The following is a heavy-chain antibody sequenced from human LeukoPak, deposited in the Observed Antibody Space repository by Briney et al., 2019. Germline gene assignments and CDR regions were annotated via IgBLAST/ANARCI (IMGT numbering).Heavy chain of an antibody. D-gene: IGHD1-14*01. CDR1: GDSIGNYY. J-gene: IGHJ3*02. CDR3: ARHWGDSPNHSDDLYAFDI. V-gene: IGHV4-59*08. Sequence: PSETLSLTCTVSGDSIGNYYWSWIRQPPGKGLEWIGFICYSGSTNYNPSLRSRVTISVDTSKNQFSLKLSSVTAADAAVYYCARHWGDSPNHSDDLYAFDIWGQGTMVTVSS. CDR2: ICYSGST.